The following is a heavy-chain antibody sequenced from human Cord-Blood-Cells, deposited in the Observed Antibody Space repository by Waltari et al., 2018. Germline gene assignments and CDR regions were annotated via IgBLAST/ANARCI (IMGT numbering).Heavy chain of an antibody. Sequence: EVQLVESGGGLVQPGGSLRLSCAASGFTFSSYWMSWVRQAPGKGLEWVAKIKQDGSAKYYVDSVKGRFTISRDNAKNSLYLQMNSLRAEDTAVYYCARSYYDSSGYFDYWGQGTLVTVSS. CDR1: GFTFSSYW. CDR3: ARSYYDSSGYFDY. CDR2: IKQDGSAK. D-gene: IGHD3-22*01. J-gene: IGHJ4*02. V-gene: IGHV3-7*01.